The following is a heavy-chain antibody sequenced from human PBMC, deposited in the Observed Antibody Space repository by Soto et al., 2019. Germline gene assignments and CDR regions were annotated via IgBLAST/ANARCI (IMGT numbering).Heavy chain of an antibody. Sequence: EVQLVESGGGLVQPGRSLRLSCAASGFTFDDYAMHWVRQAPGKGLEWVSGITWNSGSRGYADSVKGRFTISRDNAKNSLYLQMNSPRAEHPALYYCATLAGGGGRYDDWCQGTLLIVSS. CDR1: GFTFDDYA. V-gene: IGHV3-9*01. CDR3: ATLAGGGGRYDD. D-gene: IGHD2-15*01. J-gene: IGHJ4*02. CDR2: ITWNSGSR.